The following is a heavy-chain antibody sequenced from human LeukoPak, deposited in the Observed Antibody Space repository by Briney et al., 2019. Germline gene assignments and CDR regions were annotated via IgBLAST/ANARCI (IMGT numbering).Heavy chain of an antibody. CDR2: ISRGGFEI. Sequence: PRGSLRLSCVDTRVSFDPSKMKSVRQAPGKGLEWLSYISRGGFEIHYAASVEGRFTISRDDAKNTLYLHMTSLRDEDTAVYFWGNGGSQGASNFGTCSGDYWGQGTLVTVSS. CDR1: RVSFDPSK. J-gene: IGHJ4*02. CDR3: GNGGSQGASNFGTCSGDY. D-gene: IGHD2-15*01. V-gene: IGHV3-48*03.